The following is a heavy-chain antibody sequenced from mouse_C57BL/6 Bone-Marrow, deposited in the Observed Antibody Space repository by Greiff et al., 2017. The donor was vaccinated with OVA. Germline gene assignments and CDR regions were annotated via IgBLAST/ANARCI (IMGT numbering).Heavy chain of an antibody. D-gene: IGHD1-1*01. Sequence: VQLQQSGAELASPGSSVKLSCKASGYTFTSYGISWVKQRTGQGLEWIGEIYPRSGNTYYNEKFKGKATLTADKSSSTAYMELRSLTSEDSAVYFCARPNYGSSYYAMDYWGQGTSVTVSS. CDR3: ARPNYGSSYYAMDY. V-gene: IGHV1-81*01. CDR2: IYPRSGNT. J-gene: IGHJ4*01. CDR1: GYTFTSYG.